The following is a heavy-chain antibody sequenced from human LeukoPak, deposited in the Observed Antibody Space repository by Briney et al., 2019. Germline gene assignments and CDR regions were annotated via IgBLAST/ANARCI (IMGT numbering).Heavy chain of an antibody. Sequence: PGGSLRLSCAASGFTFSDYYMSWIRQAPGKGLEWVSYISSSGGTIYYADSVKGRFTISRDNAKNSLYLQMNCLRAEDTAVYYCARDGSYGDYGIYYYYGMDVWGQGTTVTVSS. CDR1: GFTFSDYY. J-gene: IGHJ6*02. CDR2: ISSSGGTI. D-gene: IGHD4-17*01. V-gene: IGHV3-11*01. CDR3: ARDGSYGDYGIYYYYGMDV.